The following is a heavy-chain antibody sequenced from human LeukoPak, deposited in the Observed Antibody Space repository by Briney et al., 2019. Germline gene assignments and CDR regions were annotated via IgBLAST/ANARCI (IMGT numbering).Heavy chain of an antibody. D-gene: IGHD5-24*01. CDR2: IYYSGST. CDR1: GGSISSGDYY. V-gene: IGHV4-30-4*08. J-gene: IGHJ5*02. CDR3: ARVSERWLQLDP. Sequence: PSETLSLTCTVSGGSISSGDYYWSWIRQPPGKGLEWIGYIYYSGSTYYNPSLKSRVTISVDTSKNQFSLKLSSVTAADTAVYYCARVSERWLQLDPWGQGTLVTVSS.